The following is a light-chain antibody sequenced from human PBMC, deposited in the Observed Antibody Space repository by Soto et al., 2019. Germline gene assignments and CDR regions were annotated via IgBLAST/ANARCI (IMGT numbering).Light chain of an antibody. CDR3: QQSYSTPRT. CDR2: AAS. J-gene: IGKJ1*01. Sequence: DIQMTQSPSSLSASVGDRVTITCRASQSISSYLNWYQQKPGKAPTLLIYAASSFQSGVPSRFSGSGSGTDFTLTISSLQPEDVATYYCQQSYSTPRTFGQGTKVEIK. V-gene: IGKV1-39*01. CDR1: QSISSY.